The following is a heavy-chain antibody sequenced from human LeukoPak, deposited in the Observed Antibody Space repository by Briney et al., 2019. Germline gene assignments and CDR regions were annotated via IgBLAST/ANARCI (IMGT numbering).Heavy chain of an antibody. CDR1: GGSISSGDYY. D-gene: IGHD3-16*02. CDR2: IYYSGST. Sequence: KTSETLSLTCTVSGGSISSGDYYWSCISQPPGKGLEWIGYIYYSGSTYYNPSLKSRATLSVDTSKNQFSLKLGSVAAADKAVYCCGSGPGDYDYVWGSYRWPRCLLWRQGTRVSVP. CDR3: GSGPGDYDYVWGSYRWPRCLL. J-gene: IGHJ4*02. V-gene: IGHV4-30-4*01.